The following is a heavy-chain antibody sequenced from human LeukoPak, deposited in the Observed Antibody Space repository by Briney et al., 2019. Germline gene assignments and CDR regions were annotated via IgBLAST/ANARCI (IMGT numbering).Heavy chain of an antibody. Sequence: SETLSLTCTVSGGSISSYYWSSIRQPPGKGLEWIGYIYYSGSTNYNPSLKSRVTISVDTSKNQFSLKLSSVTAADTAVYYCATIERSGWYVSYWGQGTLVTVSS. CDR1: GGSISSYY. CDR2: IYYSGST. J-gene: IGHJ4*02. D-gene: IGHD6-19*01. V-gene: IGHV4-59*01. CDR3: ATIERSGWYVSY.